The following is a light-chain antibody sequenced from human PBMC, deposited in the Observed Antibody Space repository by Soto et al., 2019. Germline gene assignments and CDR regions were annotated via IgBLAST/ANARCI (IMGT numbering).Light chain of an antibody. CDR2: DTS. V-gene: IGKV3-11*01. CDR1: QRADNY. Sequence: ILVTQSPSTXSFPQPERATLSCRASQRADNYSAWYQQTPRKXPXXXIYDTSNTAPGITNSITGSGYATDLPLTIRRLEHEDFAVYYCQLYGLWHHFGQGTRLEI. CDR3: QLYGLWHH. J-gene: IGKJ5*01.